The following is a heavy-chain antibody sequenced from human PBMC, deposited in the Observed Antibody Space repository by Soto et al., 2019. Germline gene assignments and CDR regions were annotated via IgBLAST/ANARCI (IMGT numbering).Heavy chain of an antibody. Sequence: QVQLVQSGAEVKKPGASVKVSCKASGYNFTTYAMLWVRQAPGQRLEWMGWMNTGNGNTKYSPKFQGRVTITRDTSASTAYMELSSLKSEDTAVYYGARGERWYYYYYGMDVWGQGSTVTVSS. CDR1: GYNFTTYA. J-gene: IGHJ6*02. V-gene: IGHV1-3*04. CDR2: MNTGNGNT. D-gene: IGHD2-15*01. CDR3: ARGERWYYYYYGMDV.